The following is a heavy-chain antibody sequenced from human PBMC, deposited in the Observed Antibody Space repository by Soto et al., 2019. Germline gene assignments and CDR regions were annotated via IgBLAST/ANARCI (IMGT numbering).Heavy chain of an antibody. CDR3: ARGPRRSILRYFDWNRAPYYFDY. D-gene: IGHD3-9*01. CDR2: MNPNSGNT. Sequence: GASVKVSCKASGYTFTSYDINWVRQATGQGLEWMGWMNPNSGNTGYAQKFQGRVTMTRNTSISTAYMELSGLRSEDTAVYYCARGPRRSILRYFDWNRAPYYFDYWGQGTLVTVSS. J-gene: IGHJ4*02. CDR1: GYTFTSYD. V-gene: IGHV1-8*01.